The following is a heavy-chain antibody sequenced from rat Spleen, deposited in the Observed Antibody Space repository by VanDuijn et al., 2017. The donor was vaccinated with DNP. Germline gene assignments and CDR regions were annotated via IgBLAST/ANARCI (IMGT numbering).Heavy chain of an antibody. Sequence: EVQLVGSGGGLVQPGRSLRLSCTASGFTFSDYYMAWVRQAPTMGLEWVAYIPFDGGNTYYKDSVKGRFTISRDNVKNTLYLQMNSLRSEDMATYYCARHVLPLRVWDYWGQGVMVTVSS. J-gene: IGHJ2*01. D-gene: IGHD1-4*01. V-gene: IGHV5-22*01. CDR2: IPFDGGNT. CDR3: ARHVLPLRVWDY. CDR1: GFTFSDYY.